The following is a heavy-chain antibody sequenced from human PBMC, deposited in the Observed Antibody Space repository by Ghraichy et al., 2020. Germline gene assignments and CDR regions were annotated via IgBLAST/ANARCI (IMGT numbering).Heavy chain of an antibody. Sequence: SQTLSLTCLVSGASISSRSYYWGFIRQSPGKGLEWIGSISYGANAYYNPSLKSRVTISLDTSKNHFSLNLNSVTAADTAVYYCATAQWLVYYFDYWGQGSLGTVSS. V-gene: IGHV4-39*02. J-gene: IGHJ4*02. D-gene: IGHD6-19*01. CDR2: ISYGANA. CDR1: GASISSRSYY. CDR3: ATAQWLVYYFDY.